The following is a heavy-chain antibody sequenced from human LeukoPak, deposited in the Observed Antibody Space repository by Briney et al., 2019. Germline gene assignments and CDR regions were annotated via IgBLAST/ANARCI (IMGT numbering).Heavy chain of an antibody. CDR3: ARSCRILDIVATIRARLGGNGFDI. V-gene: IGHV3-30*02. Sequence: GGSLRLSCAASGFTFSNYDIHWVRQAPGKGLEWVAFIRYDGFNKYYADSVKGRFTISRDNAKNSLYLQMNSLRAEDTAVYYCARSCRILDIVATIRARLGGNGFDIWGQGTMVTVSS. CDR1: GFTFSNYD. J-gene: IGHJ3*02. D-gene: IGHD5-12*01. CDR2: IRYDGFNK.